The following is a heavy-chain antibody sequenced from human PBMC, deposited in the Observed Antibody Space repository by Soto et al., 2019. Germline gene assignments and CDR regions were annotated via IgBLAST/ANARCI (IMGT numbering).Heavy chain of an antibody. Sequence: ASVKVSCKASGYTFTRYGISWVRQAPGQGLEWMGWISGYNGDTNYAQKVQGRVTMTIDTSTSTAYMELRSLTSDDTAVYYCARRTKTDIAVVFDHETNDYYYYYGMDVWGQGTTVTVSS. J-gene: IGHJ6*02. CDR2: ISGYNGDT. D-gene: IGHD2-2*01. CDR3: ARRTKTDIAVVFDHETNDYYYYYGMDV. V-gene: IGHV1-18*01. CDR1: GYTFTRYG.